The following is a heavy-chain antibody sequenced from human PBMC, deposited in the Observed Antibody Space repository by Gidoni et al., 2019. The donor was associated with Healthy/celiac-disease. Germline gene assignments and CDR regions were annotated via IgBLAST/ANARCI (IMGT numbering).Heavy chain of an antibody. CDR1: GGSISSSSYY. Sequence: QLQLQESGPGLVKPSATLSLACTVPGGSISSSSYYWGWIRQHPGKGLEWIGSIYYSGSTYYNPSLKSRFPISGDTSKNQFSLKLSSVTAADTALYYCARGELAATGWFDPWGQGTLVTVSS. V-gene: IGHV4-39*01. CDR3: ARGELAATGWFDP. J-gene: IGHJ5*02. CDR2: IYYSGST. D-gene: IGHD2-15*01.